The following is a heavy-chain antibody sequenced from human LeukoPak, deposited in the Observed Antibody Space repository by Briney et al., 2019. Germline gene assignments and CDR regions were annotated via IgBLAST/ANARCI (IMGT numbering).Heavy chain of an antibody. D-gene: IGHD3-10*01. J-gene: IGHJ4*02. CDR3: ARAEGYGSGSVDH. CDR2: ISSSSSSYI. Sequence: GGSLRLSCAASGFTFSSYSMNWVRQAPGKGLEWVSCISSSSSSYIYYADSVKGRFTISRDNAKNSLYLQMNSLRAEDTAVYYCARAEGYGSGSVDHWGQGTLVTVSS. CDR1: GFTFSSYS. V-gene: IGHV3-21*04.